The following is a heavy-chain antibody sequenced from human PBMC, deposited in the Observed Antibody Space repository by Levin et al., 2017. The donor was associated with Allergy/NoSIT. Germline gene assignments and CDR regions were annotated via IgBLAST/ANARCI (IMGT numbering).Heavy chain of an antibody. V-gene: IGHV3-33*01. CDR1: GFTFSSYG. J-gene: IGHJ2*01. CDR2: IWYDGSNK. CDR3: ARDGIFKQQLVYWYFDL. D-gene: IGHD6-13*01. Sequence: GGSLRLSCAASGFTFSSYGMHWVRQAPGKGLEWVAVIWYDGSNKYYADSVKGRFTISRDNSKNTLYLQMNSLRAEDTAVYYCARDGIFKQQLVYWYFDLWGRGTLVTVSS.